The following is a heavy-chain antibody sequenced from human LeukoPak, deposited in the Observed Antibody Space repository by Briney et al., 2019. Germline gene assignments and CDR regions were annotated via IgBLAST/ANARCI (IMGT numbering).Heavy chain of an antibody. CDR1: GVSISSSSYY. D-gene: IGHD1-14*01. Sequence: PSETLSLTCNVSGVSISSSSYYWGWIRQPPGKGLEWIGSIYSSGSTYYNSSLKSRVTISIDTSKNQVSLKMSSVTAADTAVYYCARHGRKNRTMSRGYYFDYWGQGTLVTVSS. CDR2: IYSSGST. V-gene: IGHV4-39*01. J-gene: IGHJ4*02. CDR3: ARHGRKNRTMSRGYYFDY.